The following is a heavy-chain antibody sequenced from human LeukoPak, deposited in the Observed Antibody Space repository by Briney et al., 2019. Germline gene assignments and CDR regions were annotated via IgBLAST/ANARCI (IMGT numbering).Heavy chain of an antibody. CDR3: ARDAVDSSSWYLNWFDP. J-gene: IGHJ5*02. Sequence: ASVKDSCKASGYTFTSYGISWVRQAPGQGLEWMGWISAYNGNTNYAQKLQGRVTMTTDTSTSTAYMELRSLRSDDTAVYYCARDAVDSSSWYLNWFDPWGQGTLVTVSS. CDR1: GYTFTSYG. V-gene: IGHV1-18*01. D-gene: IGHD6-13*01. CDR2: ISAYNGNT.